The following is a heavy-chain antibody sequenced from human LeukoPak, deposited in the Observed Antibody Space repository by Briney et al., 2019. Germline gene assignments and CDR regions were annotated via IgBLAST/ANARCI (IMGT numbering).Heavy chain of an antibody. Sequence: SETLSLTCAVSGGSISSSNWWSWVRQPPGKGLEWIGEIYHSGSTNYNPSLKSRVTISVDTSKNQFSLKLSSVTAADTAVYYCARSDSAAAGSTFDYWGQGTLVTVSS. J-gene: IGHJ4*02. CDR2: IYHSGST. D-gene: IGHD6-13*01. CDR3: ARSDSAAAGSTFDY. V-gene: IGHV4-4*02. CDR1: GGSISSSNW.